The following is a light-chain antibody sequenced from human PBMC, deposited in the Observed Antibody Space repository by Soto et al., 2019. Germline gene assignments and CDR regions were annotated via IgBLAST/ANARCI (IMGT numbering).Light chain of an antibody. CDR3: QSYDASLSGSVV. J-gene: IGLJ2*01. Sequence: QSVPTQPPSVSGAPGQRVTISCTGSSSNVGAGYGVHWYQQLPGRAPKLLIYGDTNRPSGVPDRFSGSKSGTSASLAITGLQVEDEAHYYCQSYDASLSGSVVFGGGTKLTVL. CDR1: SSNVGAGYG. V-gene: IGLV1-40*01. CDR2: GDT.